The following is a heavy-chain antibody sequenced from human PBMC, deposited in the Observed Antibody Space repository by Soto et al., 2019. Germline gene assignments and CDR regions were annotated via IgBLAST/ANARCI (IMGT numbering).Heavy chain of an antibody. CDR1: GNTFTGHF. CDR3: ATNDGGGSGSQLNY. CDR2: INPKNGAT. Sequence: QVHLVQSGAEVKKPGASVKVSCKASGNTFTGHFVHRVRQAPGQGLEWMGWINPKNGATNYAQNFQDWVTMTRDTSTTTAYMEVRRLRSDDTAFYYCATNDGGGSGSQLNYWGRGTLVTVSS. D-gene: IGHD6-19*01. V-gene: IGHV1-2*04. J-gene: IGHJ4*02.